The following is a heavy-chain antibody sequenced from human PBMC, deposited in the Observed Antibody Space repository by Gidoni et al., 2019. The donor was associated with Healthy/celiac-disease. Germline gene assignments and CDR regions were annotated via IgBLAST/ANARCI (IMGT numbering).Heavy chain of an antibody. Sequence: SSYQWWGSRQPPGEGVEWIGSIYYSGSTYYNPSLKSRVTISVDTSKNQFSLKLSTVTAADTAVYYCAKHDRSGYDGAFDIWGQGTMVTVSS. CDR1: SSYQ. J-gene: IGHJ3*02. D-gene: IGHD3-22*01. V-gene: IGHV4-39*01. CDR2: IYYSGST. CDR3: AKHDRSGYDGAFDI.